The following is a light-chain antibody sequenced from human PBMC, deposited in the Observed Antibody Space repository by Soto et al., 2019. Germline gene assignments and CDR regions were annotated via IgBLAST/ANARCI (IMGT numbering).Light chain of an antibody. Sequence: IRMTQSPSSLSAFVGDRVTLTCRASETISHYLNWYQQKPGKAPKLLIYGASKLQSGVPSRFGASGSGTDFTLTITSLQTEDFATYYCQQSSSTPLTFGGGTKVDIK. CDR1: ETISHY. CDR3: QQSSSTPLT. CDR2: GAS. J-gene: IGKJ4*01. V-gene: IGKV1-39*01.